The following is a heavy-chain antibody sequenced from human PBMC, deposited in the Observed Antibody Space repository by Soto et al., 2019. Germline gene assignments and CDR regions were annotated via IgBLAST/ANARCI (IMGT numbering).Heavy chain of an antibody. CDR1: GLTFSTYS. CDR2: ISSSSTI. D-gene: IGHD6-19*01. V-gene: IGHV3-48*01. CDR3: ARERGSGWTFDY. J-gene: IGHJ4*02. Sequence: PGGSLRLSCAASGLTFSTYSMTWVRQAPGKGLEWVSSISSSSTIYYADSVKGRFTISRDNVQNSLYLQMHSLRAEDTAVYYCARERGSGWTFDYWGQGTLVTVSS.